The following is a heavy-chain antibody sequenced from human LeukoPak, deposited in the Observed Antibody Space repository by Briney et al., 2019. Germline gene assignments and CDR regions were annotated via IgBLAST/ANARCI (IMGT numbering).Heavy chain of an antibody. CDR2: IYYSGST. J-gene: IGHJ3*02. CDR1: GGSISSYY. D-gene: IGHD4-17*01. Sequence: PSETLSLTCTVPGGSISSYYWSWIRQPPGKGLEWIGYIYYSGSTNYNPSLKSRVTISVDTSKNQFSLKLSSVTAADTAVYYCAGTPHRYGEDDDAFDIWGQGTMVTVSS. V-gene: IGHV4-59*01. CDR3: AGTPHRYGEDDDAFDI.